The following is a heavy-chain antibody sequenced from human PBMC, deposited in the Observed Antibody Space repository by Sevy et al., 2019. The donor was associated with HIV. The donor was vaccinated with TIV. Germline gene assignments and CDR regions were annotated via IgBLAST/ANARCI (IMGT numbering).Heavy chain of an antibody. V-gene: IGHV4-39*01. J-gene: IGHJ4*02. Sequence: SETLSLTCTVSGGSISSGDYYWGWIRQPPGKGLEWIGNIYYGGDTYYNPSLKSRVTISVDTSKNQFSLKMRSVTAADTAVYYCARLGRNEGYFDYWGQGTLVTVSS. CDR1: GGSISSGDYY. CDR3: ARLGRNEGYFDY. D-gene: IGHD1-1*01. CDR2: IYYGGDT.